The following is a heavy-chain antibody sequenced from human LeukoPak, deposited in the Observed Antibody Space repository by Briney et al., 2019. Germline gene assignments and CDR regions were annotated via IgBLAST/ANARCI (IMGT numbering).Heavy chain of an antibody. CDR3: ARVGQWLTPYYYYYGMDV. CDR2: IYSGGST. CDR1: EFTFSSYA. J-gene: IGHJ6*02. Sequence: GGSLRLSCAASEFTFSSYAMTWVRQAPGKGLGWVSVIYSGGSTYYADSVKGRFTISRDNSKNTLYLQMNSLRAEDTAVYYCARVGQWLTPYYYYYGMDVWGQGTTVTVSS. D-gene: IGHD6-19*01. V-gene: IGHV3-53*01.